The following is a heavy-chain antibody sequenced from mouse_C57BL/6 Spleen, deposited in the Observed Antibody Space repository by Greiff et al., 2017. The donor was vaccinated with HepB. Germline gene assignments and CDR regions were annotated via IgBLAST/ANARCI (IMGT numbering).Heavy chain of an antibody. CDR1: GFSLTSYA. J-gene: IGHJ3*01. D-gene: IGHD1-1*01. V-gene: IGHV2-9-1*01. CDR2: IWTGGGT. CDR3: AREHYYGSEAWFAY. Sequence: QVQLKESGPGLVAPSQSLSITCTVSGFSLTSYAISWVRQPPGKGLEWLGVIWTGGGTNYNSAHKSRLSIRKDNSKSQVFLKMNSLQTDDTARYYCAREHYYGSEAWFAYWGQGTLVTVSA.